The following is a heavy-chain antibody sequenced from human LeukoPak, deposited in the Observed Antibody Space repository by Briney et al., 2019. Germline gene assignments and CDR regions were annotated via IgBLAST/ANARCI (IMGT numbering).Heavy chain of an antibody. V-gene: IGHV4-39*01. Sequence: PSETLSLTCTVSGGSISSSSHYWGWIRQPPGKGLEWIGSIYYSGSTYYNPSLKSRVTISVDTSKNQFSLKLSSVTAADTAVYYCARLNYYDSSGYYPWGQGTLVTVSS. CDR1: GGSISSSSHY. CDR3: ARLNYYDSSGYYP. D-gene: IGHD3-22*01. CDR2: IYYSGST. J-gene: IGHJ5*02.